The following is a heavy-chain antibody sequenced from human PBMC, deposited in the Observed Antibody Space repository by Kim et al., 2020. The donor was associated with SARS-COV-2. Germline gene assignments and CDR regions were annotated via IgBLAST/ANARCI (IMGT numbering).Heavy chain of an antibody. D-gene: IGHD2-2*01. CDR2: IKSDGSSK. Sequence: GGSLRLSCAASEFTFSNYWMHWVRQMPGQGLEWVSRIKSDGSSKYYADSVKGRFRITRDNAWNKMYLEMNGLRVEDTAVYYCARELKIDPSSTRQYDVFDMGGQATMVT. J-gene: IGHJ3*02. CDR3: ARELKIDPSSTRQYDVFDM. CDR1: EFTFSNYW. V-gene: IGHV3-74*01.